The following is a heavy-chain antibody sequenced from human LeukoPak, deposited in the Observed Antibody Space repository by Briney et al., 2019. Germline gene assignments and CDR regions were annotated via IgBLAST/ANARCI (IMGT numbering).Heavy chain of an antibody. CDR3: ARAHCSSTDCPPDF. J-gene: IGHJ4*02. D-gene: IGHD2-2*01. V-gene: IGHV3-30*01. Sequence: PGGSLRLSCAASGFTFNSFAMHWVRQAPGKGLEWVAAMSYDGEYNYYADSVKGRFTISRDNSKNTLHLQMNSLRVEGTAVFYCARAHCSSTDCPPDFWGQGTLVTVSS. CDR2: MSYDGEYN. CDR1: GFTFNSFA.